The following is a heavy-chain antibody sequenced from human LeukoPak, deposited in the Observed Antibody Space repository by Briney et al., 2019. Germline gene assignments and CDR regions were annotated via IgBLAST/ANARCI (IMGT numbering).Heavy chain of an antibody. J-gene: IGHJ4*02. D-gene: IGHD3-16*02. CDR3: ARERLRLGELSSSSSDY. CDR2: ISAYNGNT. V-gene: IGHV1-18*01. CDR1: GYTFTSYG. Sequence: ASVKVSCKASGYTFTSYGISWVRQAPGQGLEWMGWISAYNGNTNYAQKLQGRVTMTTDTSTSTAYMELGSLRSDDTAVYYCARERLRLGELSSSSSDYWGQGTLVTVSS.